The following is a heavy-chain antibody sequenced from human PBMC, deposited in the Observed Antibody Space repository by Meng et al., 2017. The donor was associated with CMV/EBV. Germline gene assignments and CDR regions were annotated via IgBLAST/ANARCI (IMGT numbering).Heavy chain of an antibody. J-gene: IGHJ4*02. V-gene: IGHV4-59*01. CDR2: IYYSGST. Sequence: SETLSLTCTVSGGSISSYYWSWIRQPPGKGLEWIGYIYYSGSTNYNPSLKSRVTISVDTSKNQFSLKLSSVTAADTAVYYCATTRIGDFWSGLHYWGQGTLVTVPQ. D-gene: IGHD3-3*01. CDR1: GGSISSYY. CDR3: ATTRIGDFWSGLHY.